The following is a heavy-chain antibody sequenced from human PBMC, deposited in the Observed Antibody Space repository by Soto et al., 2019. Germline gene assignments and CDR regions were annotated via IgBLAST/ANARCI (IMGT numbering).Heavy chain of an antibody. J-gene: IGHJ4*02. CDR2: ISAYNGNT. V-gene: IGHV1-18*01. D-gene: IGHD3-22*01. CDR1: GYTFTSYG. Sequence: SVKVSCKASGYTFTSYGISWVRQAPGQGLEWMGWISAYNGNTNYAQKLQGRVTMTTDTSTSTAYMELRSLRSDDTAVYYCARASAYYDSSGYRTTPLYFDYWGQGTLVTVSS. CDR3: ARASAYYDSSGYRTTPLYFDY.